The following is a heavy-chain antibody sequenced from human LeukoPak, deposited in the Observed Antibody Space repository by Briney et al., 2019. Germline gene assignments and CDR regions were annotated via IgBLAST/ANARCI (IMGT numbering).Heavy chain of an antibody. CDR3: ARLLVRGVTFDY. CDR1: GFTFSTYA. V-gene: IGHV3-53*01. Sequence: GGSLRLSCTASGFTFSTYAMGWTRQAPGKGLEWVSVIYSGGSTYCADSVKGRFTISRDNSKNTLYLQMNSLRAEDTAVYYCARLLVRGVTFDYWGQGTLVTVSS. D-gene: IGHD3-10*01. J-gene: IGHJ4*02. CDR2: IYSGGST.